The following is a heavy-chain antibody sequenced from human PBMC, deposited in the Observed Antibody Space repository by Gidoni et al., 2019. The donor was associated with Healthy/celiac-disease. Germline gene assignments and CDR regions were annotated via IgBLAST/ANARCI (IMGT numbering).Heavy chain of an antibody. D-gene: IGHD2-21*02. V-gene: IGHV3-30*18. CDR2: ISYDGSNK. CDR3: AKDSCGGDCYSFDY. Sequence: QVQLVESGGGVVQPGRSLRLSCAASGFTFSSYGMHWVRQAPGKGLEWVAVISYDGSNKYYADSVKGRFTISRDNSKNTLYLQMNSLRAEDTAVYYCAKDSCGGDCYSFDYWGQGTLVTVSS. CDR1: GFTFSSYG. J-gene: IGHJ4*02.